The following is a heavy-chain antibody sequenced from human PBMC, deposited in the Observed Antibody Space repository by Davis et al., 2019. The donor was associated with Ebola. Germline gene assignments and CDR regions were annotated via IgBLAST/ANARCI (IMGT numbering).Heavy chain of an antibody. CDR3: ARDIMRRVAGALYYGMDV. D-gene: IGHD6-19*01. J-gene: IGHJ6*04. CDR1: GGSISSSSYY. Sequence: SETLSLTCTVSGGSISSSSYYWGWIRQPPGKGLEWIGSISYSGSTYYNPSLKSRVTISVDTSKNQFSLQLNSVTPEDTAVYYCARDIMRRVAGALYYGMDVWGKGTTVTVSS. V-gene: IGHV4-39*02. CDR2: ISYSGST.